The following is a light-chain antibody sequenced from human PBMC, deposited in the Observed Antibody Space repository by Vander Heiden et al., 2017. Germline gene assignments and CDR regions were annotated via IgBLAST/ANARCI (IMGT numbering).Light chain of an antibody. V-gene: IGKV3-11*01. CDR2: DAS. J-gene: IGKJ5*01. CDR3: QQRSDWPPVT. Sequence: EIVLTQSPATLSLSPGDRATLSCRASQSVATYLAWYQQKPGQAPRLLIHDASYRATGIPARCSGRGSGTDFTLTISSLEPEDFAVYYCQQRSDWPPVTFGQGTRLEIK. CDR1: QSVATY.